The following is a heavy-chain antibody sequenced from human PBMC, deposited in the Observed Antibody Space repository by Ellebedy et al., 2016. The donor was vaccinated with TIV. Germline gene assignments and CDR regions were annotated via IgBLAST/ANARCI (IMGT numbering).Heavy chain of an antibody. Sequence: ASVKVSCXASGYTFTGYYMHWVRQAPGQGLEWMGWINPNSGGTNYAQKFQGWVTMTRDTSISTAYMELSRLRSDDTAVYYCARVSGSGYYYYGMDVWGQGTTVTVSS. CDR1: GYTFTGYY. V-gene: IGHV1-2*04. J-gene: IGHJ6*02. CDR2: INPNSGGT. D-gene: IGHD3-10*01. CDR3: ARVSGSGYYYYGMDV.